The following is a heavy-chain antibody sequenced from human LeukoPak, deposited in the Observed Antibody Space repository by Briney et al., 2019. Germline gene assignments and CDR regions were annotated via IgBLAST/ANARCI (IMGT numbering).Heavy chain of an antibody. CDR2: IWYDGSNK. D-gene: IGHD6-19*01. V-gene: IGHV3-33*01. Sequence: GRSLRLSCAASGFTFSSYGMHWVRQAPGKGLEWVAAIWYDGSNKYYADSVKGRFTISRDNSKNTLYLQMNSLRAEDTAVYYCARDSSYSSGWSDAFDIWGQGTMVTVSS. CDR1: GFTFSSYG. J-gene: IGHJ3*02. CDR3: ARDSSYSSGWSDAFDI.